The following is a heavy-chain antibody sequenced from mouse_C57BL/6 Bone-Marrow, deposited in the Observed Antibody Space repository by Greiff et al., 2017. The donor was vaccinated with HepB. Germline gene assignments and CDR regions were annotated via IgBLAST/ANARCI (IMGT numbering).Heavy chain of an antibody. J-gene: IGHJ2*01. D-gene: IGHD3-2*02. CDR1: GYTFTSYW. Sequence: QVQLQQSGTELVKPGASVKLSCKASGYTFTSYWMHWVKQRPGQGLEWIGNINPCNGGTNYNEKFKSKATLTVDKSSSTAYMQLRILTSEDSAVYYCASSGQIRLPYYFDYWGKGTTLTVAS. CDR3: ASSGQIRLPYYFDY. V-gene: IGHV1-53*01. CDR2: INPCNGGT.